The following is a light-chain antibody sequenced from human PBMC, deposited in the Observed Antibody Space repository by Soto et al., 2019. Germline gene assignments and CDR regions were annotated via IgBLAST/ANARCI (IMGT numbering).Light chain of an antibody. J-gene: IGKJ2*01. CDR2: GAS. Sequence: EIVLTQSPGTLSLSPGERATLSCWASQSVSFSYLAWYQQKPGQAPRLLIYGASSRAAGIPNRFSGSGSGTDSTLTISRLEPEDFAVYYCQQYGSSPGTFGQGTKLEIK. V-gene: IGKV3-20*01. CDR3: QQYGSSPGT. CDR1: QSVSFSY.